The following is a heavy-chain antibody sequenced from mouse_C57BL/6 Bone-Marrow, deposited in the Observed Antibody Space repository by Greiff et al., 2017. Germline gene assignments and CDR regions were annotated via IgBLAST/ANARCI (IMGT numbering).Heavy chain of an antibody. CDR1: GYAFSSSW. CDR3: ARAGVAPYFDV. Sequence: QVQLQQSGPELVKPGASVKISCKASGYAFSSSWMNWVKQRPGKGLEWIGRIYPGDGDTNYNGKFKGKATLTADKSSSTAYMQLSSLTSEDSAVYFCARAGVAPYFDVWGTGTTVTVSS. V-gene: IGHV1-82*01. D-gene: IGHD1-1*01. J-gene: IGHJ1*03. CDR2: IYPGDGDT.